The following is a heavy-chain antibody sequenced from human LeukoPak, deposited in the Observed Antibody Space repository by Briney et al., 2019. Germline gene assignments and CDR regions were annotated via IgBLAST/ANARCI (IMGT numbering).Heavy chain of an antibody. J-gene: IGHJ4*02. V-gene: IGHV3-30*02. D-gene: IGHD3-22*01. Sequence: PGGSLRLSCAASGFTFSTYGMHWVRQAPGKGLEWVAFIRYDGTKKYYADSLKGRFTISRDNSKNTLYLQMNSLRAEDTAVYYCAKISGYYPFEYWGQGTLVTVSS. CDR1: GFTFSTYG. CDR3: AKISGYYPFEY. CDR2: IRYDGTKK.